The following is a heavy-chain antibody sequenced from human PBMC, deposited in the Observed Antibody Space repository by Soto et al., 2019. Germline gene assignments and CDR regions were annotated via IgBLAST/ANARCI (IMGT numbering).Heavy chain of an antibody. CDR2: INPPNGAT. Sequence: ASLKVSCNASGYTFTDYYINWVRQAPGQGLEWMGWINPPNGATKYEKKFQGTVTMTSDTPIRTAYMLRSRLTSDDAPFYYCPARHRGIIFCSDDHWPDYWGQGTLVTVSS. D-gene: IGHD3-10*01. CDR1: GYTFTDYY. J-gene: IGHJ4*02. V-gene: IGHV1-2*02. CDR3: PARHRGIIFCSDDHWPDY.